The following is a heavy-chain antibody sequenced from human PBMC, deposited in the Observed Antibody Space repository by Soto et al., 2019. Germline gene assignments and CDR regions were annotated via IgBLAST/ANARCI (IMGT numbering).Heavy chain of an antibody. Sequence: ASVKVSCKASGGTFSSYTISWVRQAPGQGLEWMGRIIPILGIANYAQKCQGRVTITADKSTSTAYMELSSLRSEDTAVYYCARSSYYDSSGYYFHYWGQGTLVTVSS. CDR3: ARSSYYDSSGYYFHY. V-gene: IGHV1-69*02. CDR2: IIPILGIA. CDR1: GGTFSSYT. D-gene: IGHD3-22*01. J-gene: IGHJ4*02.